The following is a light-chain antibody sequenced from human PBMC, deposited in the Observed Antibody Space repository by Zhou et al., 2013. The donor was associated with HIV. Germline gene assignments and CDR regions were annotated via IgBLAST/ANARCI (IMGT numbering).Light chain of an antibody. V-gene: IGKV1-39*01. CDR3: QQTYIVPLS. Sequence: DIQMTQSPSSLSASVGDRVTITCRASQSISNYLNWYQQKPGKAPKLLIYGASSLQSGVPSRISGSGSGTDFALTINNLQPEDCATYYCQQTYIVPLSFGGGTKVEI. CDR2: GAS. J-gene: IGKJ4*01. CDR1: QSISNY.